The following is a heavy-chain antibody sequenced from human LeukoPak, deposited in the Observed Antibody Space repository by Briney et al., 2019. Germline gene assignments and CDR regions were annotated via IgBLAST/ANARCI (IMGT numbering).Heavy chain of an antibody. Sequence: SETLSLTCAVYGGSFSGYYWSWIRQPPGKGLEWIGEINHSGSTNYNPSLKSRVTISVDTSKNQFSLKLSSVTAADTAVCYCARGFYGSGSYFDYWGQGTLVTVSS. D-gene: IGHD3-10*01. V-gene: IGHV4-34*01. CDR3: ARGFYGSGSYFDY. CDR1: GGSFSGYY. CDR2: INHSGST. J-gene: IGHJ4*02.